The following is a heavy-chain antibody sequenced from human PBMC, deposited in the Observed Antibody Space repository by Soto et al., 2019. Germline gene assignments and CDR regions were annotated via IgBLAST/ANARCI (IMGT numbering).Heavy chain of an antibody. J-gene: IGHJ4*02. CDR1: GGSVSSSNC. V-gene: IGHV4-39*01. Sequence: PSETLSLTCAVSGGSVSSSNCWSWVRQPPGKGLEWIGSIYHSGSTYYNPSLKSRVTTSVDTSKNQFSLKLSSVTAADTAVYYCARHYAVVLYHFDYWGLGTLVTV. D-gene: IGHD2-15*01. CDR3: ARHYAVVLYHFDY. CDR2: IYHSGST.